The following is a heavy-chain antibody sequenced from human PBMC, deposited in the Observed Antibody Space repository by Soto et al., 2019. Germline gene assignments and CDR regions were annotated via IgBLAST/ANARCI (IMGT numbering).Heavy chain of an antibody. V-gene: IGHV6-1*01. D-gene: IGHD1-7*01. CDR3: AREDWNYGLHYYYYYGMDV. CDR1: GDSVSSNSAA. Sequence: PSQTLSLTCAISGDSVSSNSAAWNWIRQSPSRGLEWLGGTYYRSKWYNDYAVSVKSRITINPDTSKNQFSLQLNSVTPEDTAVYYCAREDWNYGLHYYYYYGMDVWGQGTTVTVSS. CDR2: TYYRSKWYN. J-gene: IGHJ6*02.